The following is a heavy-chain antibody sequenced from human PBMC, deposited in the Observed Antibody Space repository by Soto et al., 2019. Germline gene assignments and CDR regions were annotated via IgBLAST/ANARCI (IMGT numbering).Heavy chain of an antibody. V-gene: IGHV4-61*01. Sequence: SETLSLTCSVSGGSVSDKTYYWSWIRQPPGKRLEWIGYVSYSGTTNYNPSLKSRGTISVDLSKNRFSLRLSSVTTADTALYYCARTTAVPNTLRSRYFFDYSGQGTLVTVSS. CDR3: ARTTAVPNTLRSRYFFDY. D-gene: IGHD4-17*01. J-gene: IGHJ4*01. CDR2: VSYSGTT. CDR1: GGSVSDKTYY.